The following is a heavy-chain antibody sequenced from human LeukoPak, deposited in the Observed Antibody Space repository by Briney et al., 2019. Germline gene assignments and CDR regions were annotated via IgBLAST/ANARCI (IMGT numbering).Heavy chain of an antibody. D-gene: IGHD3-22*01. Sequence: GGTLRLSCAASGFTFSSYGMTWVRQVPGKGLEWVSAISGSGGSTYYADFVKGRFTISRDNSKNTLYLQMNSLKTEDTAMYYCTATDYYDSRSFDYWGQGTLVTVSS. J-gene: IGHJ4*02. CDR2: ISGSGGST. CDR3: TATDYYDSRSFDY. V-gene: IGHV3-23*01. CDR1: GFTFSSYG.